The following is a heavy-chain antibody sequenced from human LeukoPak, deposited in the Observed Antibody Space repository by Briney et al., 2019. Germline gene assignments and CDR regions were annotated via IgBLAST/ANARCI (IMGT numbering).Heavy chain of an antibody. J-gene: IGHJ6*02. Sequence: SETLSLICTVSGGSISSYYWSWIRQPPGKGLEWIGEINHSGSTNYNPSLKSRVTISVDTSKNQFSLKLSSVTAADTAVYYCARRSGYCSGGSCYGIRHYYYYGMDVWGQGTTVTVSS. CDR3: ARRSGYCSGGSCYGIRHYYYYGMDV. D-gene: IGHD2-15*01. CDR1: GGSISSYY. V-gene: IGHV4-34*01. CDR2: INHSGST.